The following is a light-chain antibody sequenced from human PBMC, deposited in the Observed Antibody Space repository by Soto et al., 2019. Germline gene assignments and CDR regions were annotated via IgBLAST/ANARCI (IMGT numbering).Light chain of an antibody. Sequence: EIVMTQSPATLSVSPGERATLSCRASQSVSNNLAWYQKKPGQAPRLLIYGASTRATGSPTRFSGSGSGKEFTLTISSLQSEDFAVYYCQQYNTWWTFGQGTRVEIK. CDR1: QSVSNN. CDR3: QQYNTWWT. J-gene: IGKJ1*01. V-gene: IGKV3-15*01. CDR2: GAS.